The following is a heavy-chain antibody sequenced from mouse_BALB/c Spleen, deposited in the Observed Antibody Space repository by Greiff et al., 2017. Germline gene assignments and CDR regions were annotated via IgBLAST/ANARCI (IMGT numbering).Heavy chain of an antibody. Sequence: EVKLLESGPGLVKPSQSLSLTCSVTGYSITSGYYWNWIRQFPGNKLEWMGYISYDGSNNYNPSLKNRISITRDTSKNQFFLKLNSVTTEDTATYYCIYYRYDGAWFAYWGQGTLVTVSA. CDR1: GYSITSGYY. V-gene: IGHV3-6*02. CDR3: IYYRYDGAWFAY. CDR2: ISYDGSN. D-gene: IGHD2-14*01. J-gene: IGHJ3*01.